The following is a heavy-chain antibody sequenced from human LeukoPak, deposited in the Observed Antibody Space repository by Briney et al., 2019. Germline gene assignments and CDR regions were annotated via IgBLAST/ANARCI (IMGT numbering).Heavy chain of an antibody. V-gene: IGHV5-51*01. J-gene: IGHJ4*01. D-gene: IGHD6-6*01. CDR1: GYSFTSQW. CDR3: TKLLGGRSSAAAY. Sequence: VESLQIYCKASGYSFTSQWIGWVRQMPGKGLEWMGIIYPSDYDTRYSPSFQGQVTISADKSTTTAYLQWSSLRASDTAMYYCTKLLGGRSSAAAYWGQGSLVTVSS. CDR2: IYPSDYDT.